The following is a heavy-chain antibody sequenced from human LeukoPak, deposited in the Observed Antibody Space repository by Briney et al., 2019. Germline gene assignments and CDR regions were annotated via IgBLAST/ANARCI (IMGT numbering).Heavy chain of an antibody. CDR2: IRYDGSNK. CDR1: GFTFSSYG. J-gene: IGHJ6*03. CDR3: AGSDTYYYYYMDV. V-gene: IGHV3-30*02. D-gene: IGHD5-18*01. Sequence: GGPLRLSCAASGFTFSSYGMHWVRQAPGKGLEWVAFIRYDGSNKYYADSVKGRFTISRDNSKNTLYLQMNSLRAEDTAVYYCAGSDTYYYYYMDVWGKGTTVTVSS.